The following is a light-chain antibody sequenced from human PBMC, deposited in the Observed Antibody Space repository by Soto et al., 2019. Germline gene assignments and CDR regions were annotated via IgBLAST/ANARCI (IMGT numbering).Light chain of an antibody. CDR3: YSYAGRNVWV. V-gene: IGLV2-14*01. J-gene: IGLJ3*02. CDR2: EVS. CDR1: SRDVGGYNY. Sequence: QSALTQPVSVSGSPGQSITISCTGTSRDVGGYNYVSWHQQHPGKAPKVIITEVSNRPSGVSNRFSGSKSGNTASLTISGLQAEDEADYYCYSYAGRNVWVFGGGTKVTVL.